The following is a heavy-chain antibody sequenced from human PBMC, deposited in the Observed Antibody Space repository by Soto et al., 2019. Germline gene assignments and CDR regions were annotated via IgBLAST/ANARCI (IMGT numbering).Heavy chain of an antibody. V-gene: IGHV4-28*01. J-gene: IGHJ5*02. D-gene: IGHD6-13*01. CDR1: GYSISSSSW. CDR2: IYYSGTT. Sequence: SETLSLTCAVSGYSISSSSWWGWIRQPPGKGLEWIGYIYYSGTTYYSPSLKSRVTISVDTSKNQFSLKLSSVTAADTAVYYCARRERAAGTDWWFDPWGQGTLVTVSS. CDR3: ARRERAAGTDWWFDP.